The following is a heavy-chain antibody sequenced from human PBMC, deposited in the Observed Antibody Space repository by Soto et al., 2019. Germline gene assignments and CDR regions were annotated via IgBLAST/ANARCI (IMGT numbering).Heavy chain of an antibody. D-gene: IGHD4-17*01. V-gene: IGHV3-48*01. Sequence: GGSLRLSCAASGFTFSSYSLNWVRQAPGKGLEWVSFITSSGTTVYYADSVRGRFTISRDNAKNTLYLQMNSLRAEDTAVYYCARDGVPYGDYGGGGYYYYGMDVWGQGTTVTVSS. CDR3: ARDGVPYGDYGGGGYYYYGMDV. J-gene: IGHJ6*02. CDR2: ITSSGTTV. CDR1: GFTFSSYS.